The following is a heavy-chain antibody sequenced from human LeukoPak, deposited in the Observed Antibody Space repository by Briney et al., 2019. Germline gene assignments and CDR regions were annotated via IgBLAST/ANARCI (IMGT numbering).Heavy chain of an antibody. J-gene: IGHJ4*02. D-gene: IGHD1-26*01. CDR3: ARMDWGSYPNYFDY. CDR1: GGSISGYH. Sequence: PSETLSLTCNVSGGSISGYHWSWIRQPPGKGLEWLGYIYYSGSSNYNPSLKSRVTMSADTSKNQFSLKLSSVTAADTAVYYCARMDWGSYPNYFDYWGQGTLVTVSS. CDR2: IYYSGSS. V-gene: IGHV4-59*08.